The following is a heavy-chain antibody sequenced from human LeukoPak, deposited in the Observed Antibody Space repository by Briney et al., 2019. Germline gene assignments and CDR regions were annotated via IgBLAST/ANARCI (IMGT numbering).Heavy chain of an antibody. Sequence: SETLSLTCTVSGGPITGYYWSWIRQPPGKGLEGIGYIYYSGCTNYHPSLKSRVTISVDTSKNQFSLKLSSVTAADTAVYYCARDSGGRIDYWGQGTLVTVSS. V-gene: IGHV4-59*01. CDR3: ARDSGGRIDY. D-gene: IGHD3-16*01. J-gene: IGHJ4*02. CDR2: IYYSGCT. CDR1: GGPITGYY.